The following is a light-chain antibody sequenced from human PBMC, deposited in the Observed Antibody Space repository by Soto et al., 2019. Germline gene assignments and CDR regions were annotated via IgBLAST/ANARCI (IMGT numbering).Light chain of an antibody. CDR3: QQYDSSPRT. CDR2: GAS. CDR1: QSVSSS. V-gene: IGKV3-20*01. J-gene: IGKJ1*01. Sequence: EIVMTQSPATLSVSPGERATLSCRASQSVSSSLAWYQHKPGQAPRLLIYGASSRATGIPDRFSGSGSGTDFTLTISRLEPEDFAVYYCQQYDSSPRTFGQGTKVDIK.